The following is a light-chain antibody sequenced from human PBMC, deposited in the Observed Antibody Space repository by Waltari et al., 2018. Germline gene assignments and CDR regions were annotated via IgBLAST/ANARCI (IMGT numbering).Light chain of an antibody. CDR3: QQSYSSLYT. CDR1: QSISTY. V-gene: IGKV1-39*01. Sequence: DIQMTQSPSSLSASVGDRVTITCRASQSISTYLNWFQQKPGEAPKLLIYAASSLQGGVPSRFSGGGSGTDFTLTITSLQPEDFATYFCQQSYSSLYTFGQGTKLEI. J-gene: IGKJ2*01. CDR2: AAS.